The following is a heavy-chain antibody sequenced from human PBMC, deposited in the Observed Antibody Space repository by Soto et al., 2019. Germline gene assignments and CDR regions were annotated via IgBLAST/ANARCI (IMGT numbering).Heavy chain of an antibody. CDR2: IIPIFGTA. CDR3: ARDLKRYYDSSGYGYYYYGMDV. V-gene: IGHV1-69*13. J-gene: IGHJ6*04. Sequence: SVKVSCKASGGTFSSYAISWVRQAPGQGLEWMGGIIPIFGTANYAQKFQGRVTITADESTTTAYMELSSLRSEDTAVYYCARDLKRYYDSSGYGYYYYGMDVWGKGTTVTVSS. D-gene: IGHD3-22*01. CDR1: GGTFSSYA.